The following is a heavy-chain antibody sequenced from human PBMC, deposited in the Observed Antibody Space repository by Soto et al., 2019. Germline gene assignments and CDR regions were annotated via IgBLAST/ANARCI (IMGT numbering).Heavy chain of an antibody. Sequence: GGSLRLSCAASGFTFSSYAMSWVRQAPGKGLEWVSAISGSGGSTYYADSVKGRFTISRDNSKNTLYLQMNSLRAEDTAVYYCAKRAPSGIVVVVAATGYYFDYWGQGTLVTVSS. J-gene: IGHJ4*02. CDR2: ISGSGGST. CDR1: GFTFSSYA. CDR3: AKRAPSGIVVVVAATGYYFDY. D-gene: IGHD2-15*01. V-gene: IGHV3-23*01.